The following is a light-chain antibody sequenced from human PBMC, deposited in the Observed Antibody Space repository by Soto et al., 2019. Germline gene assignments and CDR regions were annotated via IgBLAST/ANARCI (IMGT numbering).Light chain of an antibody. V-gene: IGKV1-39*01. J-gene: IGKJ5*01. CDR2: GAS. CDR3: QQTFNSPIT. CDR1: LSISRY. Sequence: LTQSTSSLYASVGARAIITCRASLSISRYLHWYHQQPGKGPKVLIYGASSLQSGVSSRFSGSGSGTDFTLTISSVRPEDLGSFYCQQTFNSPITLGQRTRLEIK.